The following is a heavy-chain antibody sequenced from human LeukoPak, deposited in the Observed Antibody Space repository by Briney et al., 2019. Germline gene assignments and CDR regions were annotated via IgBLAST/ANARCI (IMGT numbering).Heavy chain of an antibody. CDR1: GGSISSGDYY. V-gene: IGHV4-30-4*08. D-gene: IGHD3-9*01. Sequence: SETLSLTCAVSGGSISSGDYYWSWIRQPPGKGLEWIGYIYYSGSTYYNPSLKSRVTISVDTSKNQFSLKLSSVTAADTAVYYCARSYDISPIDYWGQGTLVTVSS. J-gene: IGHJ4*02. CDR2: IYYSGST. CDR3: ARSYDISPIDY.